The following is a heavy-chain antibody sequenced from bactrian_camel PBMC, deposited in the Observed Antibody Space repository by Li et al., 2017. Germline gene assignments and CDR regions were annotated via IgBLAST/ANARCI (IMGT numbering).Heavy chain of an antibody. CDR3: AASPWGPCSRGGYQA. CDR1: GYIDSSYC. J-gene: IGHJ6*01. Sequence: HVQLVESGGGSVEVGGSLTLSCAASGYIDSSYCMAWFRQVPGKEREGIAFIDGDGSTRYLDFVKGRFTISKDNAGNTLYLRMDSLKVEDSGMYFCAASPWGPCSRGGYQAWGQGTQVTVS. D-gene: IGHD3*01. CDR2: FIDGDGST. V-gene: IGHV3S1*01.